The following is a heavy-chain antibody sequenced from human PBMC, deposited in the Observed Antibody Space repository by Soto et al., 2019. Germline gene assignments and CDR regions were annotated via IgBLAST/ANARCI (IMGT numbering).Heavy chain of an antibody. CDR1: GYTFSTDG. Sequence: GASVKVSCKASGYTFSTDGISWVRQAPGQGLKWMGWIGAYNGGTNYAQKLQGRVTMTTDTSTSTAYMELTSLRSDDTAIYYCARDRGYSPDSFDIWGQGTMVTVSS. V-gene: IGHV1-18*01. J-gene: IGHJ3*02. D-gene: IGHD5-18*01. CDR3: ARDRGYSPDSFDI. CDR2: IGAYNGGT.